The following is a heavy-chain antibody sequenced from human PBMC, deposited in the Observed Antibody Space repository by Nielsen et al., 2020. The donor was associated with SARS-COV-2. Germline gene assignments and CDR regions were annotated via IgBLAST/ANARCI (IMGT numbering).Heavy chain of an antibody. V-gene: IGHV4-4*02. J-gene: IGHJ6*02. D-gene: IGHD3-16*01. CDR3: ARGTEALGYYGMDV. Sequence: SETLSLTCGVSGGSIRSSNWWSWVRQPPGKGLEWIGEINHSGSTNYNPSLESRVTISVDTSKNQFSLKLSSVTAADTAVYYCARGTEALGYYGMDVWGQGTTVTVSS. CDR1: GGSIRSSNW. CDR2: INHSGST.